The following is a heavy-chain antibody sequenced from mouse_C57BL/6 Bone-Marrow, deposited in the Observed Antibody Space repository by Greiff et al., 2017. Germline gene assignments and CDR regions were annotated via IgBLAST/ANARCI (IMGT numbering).Heavy chain of an antibody. CDR2: IYPGNGDT. V-gene: IGHV1-12*01. J-gene: IGHJ3*01. D-gene: IGHD1-1*01. CDR3: ARMRVGAWFAD. CDR1: GYTFTSYN. Sequence: LQESGAELVRPGASVKMSCKASGYTFTSYNMHWVKQTPRQGLEWIGAIYPGNGDTSYNQKFKCKATLTVDKSSSSAYMQLISLTSEDSAVYFWARMRVGAWFADWGQGTLVTVSA.